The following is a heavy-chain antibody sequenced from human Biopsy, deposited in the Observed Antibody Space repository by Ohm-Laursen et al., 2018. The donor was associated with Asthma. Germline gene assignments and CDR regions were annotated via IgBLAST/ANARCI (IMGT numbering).Heavy chain of an antibody. J-gene: IGHJ3*02. CDR3: VRDGTDDAFDI. D-gene: IGHD1-1*01. CDR1: GFTFSTYG. Sequence: SLRLSCTASGFTFSTYGIHWVRQAPGKGLEWVGVISKDASTQDYADSVKGRFTMARDNSKNTLDLQMNSLREEDTAVYYCVRDGTDDAFDIWGQGTVVSVSS. CDR2: ISKDASTQ. V-gene: IGHV3-30*03.